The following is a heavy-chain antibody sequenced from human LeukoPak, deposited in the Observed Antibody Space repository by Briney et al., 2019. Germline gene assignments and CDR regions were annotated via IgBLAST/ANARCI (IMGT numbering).Heavy chain of an antibody. CDR3: ARDYCTTTSCSYSDS. Sequence: SETLSLTCTVSGGSISSGGYYWSWIRQPPGKGLEWIGYIYQSGTTYYNPSLKSRVTISVDRYKNQFSLKLSSVTAADTAVYYCARDYCTTTSCSYSDSWGQGTLVTVSS. J-gene: IGHJ5*01. D-gene: IGHD2-2*01. CDR2: IYQSGTT. CDR1: GGSISSGGYY. V-gene: IGHV4-30-2*01.